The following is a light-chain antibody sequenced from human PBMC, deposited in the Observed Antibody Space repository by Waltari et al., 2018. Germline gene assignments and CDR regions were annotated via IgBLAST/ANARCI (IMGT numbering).Light chain of an antibody. J-gene: IGLJ2*01. CDR2: KDS. CDR1: PLPQLY. CDR3: QSADSSGTYRGI. Sequence: SYELTQPPSVSVSPGQTDRITCSGDPLPQLYAYWYQQKAGQAPVLVLDKDSERPSGIPVRFSGSSAGTTVTLTISEDQAEDEADYYCQSADSSGTYRGIFGGGTRLTVL. V-gene: IGLV3-25*03.